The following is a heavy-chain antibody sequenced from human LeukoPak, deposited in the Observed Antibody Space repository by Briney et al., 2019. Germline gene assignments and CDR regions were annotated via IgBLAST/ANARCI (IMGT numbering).Heavy chain of an antibody. D-gene: IGHD4-11*01. J-gene: IGHJ4*02. Sequence: EPSETLSLTCAVSGGSFSGCYWTWIRQSPGKGLEWIGEIIHSGRANYNPSLKSRVTISVDTSKNQFSLKLSSVTAADTAVYYCARAYSNYVFDYWGQGTLVTVSS. V-gene: IGHV4-34*12. CDR2: IIHSGRA. CDR1: GGSFSGCY. CDR3: ARAYSNYVFDY.